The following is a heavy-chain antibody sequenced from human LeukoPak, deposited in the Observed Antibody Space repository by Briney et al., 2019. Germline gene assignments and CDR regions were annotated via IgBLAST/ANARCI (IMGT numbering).Heavy chain of an antibody. V-gene: IGHV3-23*01. CDR1: GFTFISYR. Sequence: GGSLRLSCAASGFTFISYRMNWVRQAPGKGLEWVSGISASGDKTHYTDSVKGRFTISRDNWKNTQYLQLNILRAEDTAVYYCAKAGNENDLWYGDFLDCWGQGPLVTVSS. D-gene: IGHD4-17*01. CDR3: AKAGNENDLWYGDFLDC. J-gene: IGHJ4*02. CDR2: ISASGDKT.